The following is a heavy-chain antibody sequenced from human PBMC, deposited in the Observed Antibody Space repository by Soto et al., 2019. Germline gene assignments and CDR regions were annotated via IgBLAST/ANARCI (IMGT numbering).Heavy chain of an antibody. V-gene: IGHV4-4*02. Sequence: PSETLSLTCAVSGGSISSSNWWSWVRQPPGKGLEWIGEIYHSGSTNYNPSLKSRVTISVDKSKNQLSLKLSCVTAADTAVYYCATLPSDILTGPYYYYYGMDVWGQGTTVTVSS. CDR2: IYHSGST. CDR3: ATLPSDILTGPYYYYYGMDV. D-gene: IGHD3-9*01. CDR1: GGSISSSNW. J-gene: IGHJ6*02.